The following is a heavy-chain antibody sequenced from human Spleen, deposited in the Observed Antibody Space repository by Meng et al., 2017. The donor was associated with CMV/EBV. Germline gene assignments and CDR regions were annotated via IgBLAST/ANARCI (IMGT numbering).Heavy chain of an antibody. D-gene: IGHD3-3*01. J-gene: IGHJ6*02. CDR1: GYSFTSYD. CDR2: MNPNSGNT. V-gene: IGHV1-8*01. Sequence: ASVKVSCKASGYSFTSYDINWVRQAAGQGLEWMGWMNPNSGNTGYGKKFQGRVTMTRDTSTSTVYMEVRSLRSEDTAVYYCARDMGDYDIWIGNFYGMDVWGQGTTVTVSS. CDR3: ARDMGDYDIWIGNFYGMDV.